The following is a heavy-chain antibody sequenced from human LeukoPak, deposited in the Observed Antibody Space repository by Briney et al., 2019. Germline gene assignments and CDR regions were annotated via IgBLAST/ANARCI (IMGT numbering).Heavy chain of an antibody. CDR2: ISSSGSTI. V-gene: IGHV3-48*03. J-gene: IGHJ1*01. D-gene: IGHD4-17*01. Sequence: GGSLRLSCATSGFTFSSYEMNWVRQAPGKGLEWVSYISSSGSTIYYADSVKGRFTISRDNAKSSLYLQMNSLRAEDTAVYYCARVVVRAVTGWLEYFQHWGQGTLVTVSS. CDR3: ARVVVRAVTGWLEYFQH. CDR1: GFTFSSYE.